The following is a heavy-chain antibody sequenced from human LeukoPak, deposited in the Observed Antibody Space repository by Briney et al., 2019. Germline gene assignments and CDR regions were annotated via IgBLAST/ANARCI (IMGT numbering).Heavy chain of an antibody. J-gene: IGHJ6*02. Sequence: GGSLRLSCAASGFTVSSSYMSWVRQAPGKGLEWVSVIYSGGTTYYPDSLKGRFTISRDNSMNTLYLQMNSLRVEDTAVYYCASATGYIYGYGYYYYGMDVWGQGTTVTVSS. CDR1: GFTVSSSY. CDR2: IYSGGTT. D-gene: IGHD5-18*01. CDR3: ASATGYIYGYGYYYYGMDV. V-gene: IGHV3-66*01.